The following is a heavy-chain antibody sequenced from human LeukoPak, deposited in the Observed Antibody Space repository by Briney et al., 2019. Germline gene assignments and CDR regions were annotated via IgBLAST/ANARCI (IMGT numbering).Heavy chain of an antibody. CDR3: ARLDFWSGHKFDP. J-gene: IGHJ5*02. Sequence: KPSETLSLTCAVYGGSFSGYYWSWIRQPPGKGLEWIGEINHSGSTNYNPSLKSRVTISVDTSKNQFSLNLSSVTAADTAVYYCARLDFWSGHKFDPWGQGTLVTVSS. CDR1: GGSFSGYY. V-gene: IGHV4-34*01. CDR2: INHSGST. D-gene: IGHD3-3*01.